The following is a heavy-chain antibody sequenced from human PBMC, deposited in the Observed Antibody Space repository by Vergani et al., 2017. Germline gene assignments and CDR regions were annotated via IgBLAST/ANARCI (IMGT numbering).Heavy chain of an antibody. CDR2: IIPIFGTA. CDR3: ARVGSGLFDY. CDR1: GGTFSSYA. V-gene: IGHV1-69*01. D-gene: IGHD2-15*01. J-gene: IGHJ4*02. Sequence: QVQLVQSGAEVKKPGSSVKVSCTASGGTFSSYAISWVRQAPGQGLEWMGGIIPIFGTANYAQKFQGRGTITAEESTRTAYMELISLRSEDTAVDYCARVGSGLFDYWGQGTLVTVSS.